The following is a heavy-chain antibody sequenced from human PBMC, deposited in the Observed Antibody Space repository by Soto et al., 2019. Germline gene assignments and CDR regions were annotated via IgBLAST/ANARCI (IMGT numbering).Heavy chain of an antibody. Sequence: PSETLSLTCAVSGGSIDSYYWTWIRQPPGKGLEWIGYVYYTGTTTYSPSLKSRVTISVDTSMNQFSLKLSSVTAADTAVYYCVRAGGGWSFDIWGQGTLVTVSS. J-gene: IGHJ4*02. V-gene: IGHV4-59*12. CDR1: GGSIDSYY. D-gene: IGHD6-19*01. CDR2: VYYTGTT. CDR3: VRAGGGWSFDI.